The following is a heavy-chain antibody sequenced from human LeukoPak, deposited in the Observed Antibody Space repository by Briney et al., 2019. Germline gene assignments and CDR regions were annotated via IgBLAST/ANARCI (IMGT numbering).Heavy chain of an antibody. D-gene: IGHD3-22*01. J-gene: IGHJ4*02. V-gene: IGHV3-21*01. CDR1: GFTFSSFS. Sequence: GGSLRLSCVASGFTFSSFSMNWVRQAPGKGLEWVSSISSSSSYIYYADSVKGRFTVSRDNAKNSLFLQMNSLRAEDTALYYCVRVTPEYYYDSSGYDYWGQGTLVTVSS. CDR2: ISSSSSYI. CDR3: VRVTPEYYYDSSGYDY.